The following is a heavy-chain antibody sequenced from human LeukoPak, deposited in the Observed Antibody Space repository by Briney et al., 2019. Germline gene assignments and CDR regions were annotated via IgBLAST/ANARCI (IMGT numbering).Heavy chain of an antibody. CDR2: ISSSGSTI. Sequence: GGSLRLSCAASGFTFSSYSMNWVRQASGKGLEWISYISSSGSTINYADSVKGRFTISRDSAKNSLYLQMNSLRDEDTAVYYCARDRDSGDYTAAPGDYWGQGTLVTVSS. J-gene: IGHJ4*02. CDR1: GFTFSSYS. CDR3: ARDRDSGDYTAAPGDY. V-gene: IGHV3-48*02. D-gene: IGHD4-17*01.